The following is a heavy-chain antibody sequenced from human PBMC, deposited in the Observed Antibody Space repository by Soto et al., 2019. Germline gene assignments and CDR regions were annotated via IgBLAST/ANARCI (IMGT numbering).Heavy chain of an antibody. CDR2: IYYSGST. CDR3: ARERDSSPNWFDP. Sequence: QVQLQESGPGLVKPSETLSLTCTVSGGSISSGGYYWSWIRQHPGKGLEWIGYIYYSGSTYYNPSLKSRVTISVDTSKNQFSLKLSSVTAADTAVYYSARERDSSPNWFDPWGQGTLVTVSS. J-gene: IGHJ5*02. CDR1: GGSISSGGYY. V-gene: IGHV4-31*03. D-gene: IGHD6-13*01.